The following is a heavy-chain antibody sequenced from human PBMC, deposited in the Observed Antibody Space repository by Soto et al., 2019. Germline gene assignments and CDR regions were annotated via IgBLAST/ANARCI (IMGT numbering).Heavy chain of an antibody. CDR3: ARGCSGGSCYSGGYYYGMDV. V-gene: IGHV3-30-3*01. Sequence: QVQLVESGGGVVQPGRSLRLSCAASGFTFSSYAMHWVRQAPGKGLEWVAVISYDGSNKYYADSVKGRFTISRDNSKNPLYLQMNSLRAEDTAVYYCARGCSGGSCYSGGYYYGMDVWGQGTTVTVSS. D-gene: IGHD2-15*01. CDR2: ISYDGSNK. CDR1: GFTFSSYA. J-gene: IGHJ6*02.